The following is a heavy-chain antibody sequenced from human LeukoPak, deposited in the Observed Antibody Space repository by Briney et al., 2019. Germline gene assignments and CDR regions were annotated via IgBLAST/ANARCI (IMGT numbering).Heavy chain of an antibody. D-gene: IGHD3-22*01. CDR1: GGSISSYY. V-gene: IGHV4-4*07. CDR3: ARGSRITMIIVADDAFDI. Sequence: SETLSLTCTVSGGSISSYYWSWIRQPAGKGLEWIGRIYSSGSTNYNPSLKSRVTMSVDTSKNQFSLKLSSVTAADTAVYYCARGSRITMIIVADDAFDIWGQGTMVAVSS. J-gene: IGHJ3*02. CDR2: IYSSGST.